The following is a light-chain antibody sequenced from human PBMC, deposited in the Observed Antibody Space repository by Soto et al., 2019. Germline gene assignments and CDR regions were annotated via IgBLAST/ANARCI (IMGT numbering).Light chain of an antibody. V-gene: IGKV3-15*01. CDR2: GAS. CDR1: QSVSSN. J-gene: IGKJ1*01. Sequence: EIVMTQSPATLSVSPGERATLSCRASQSVSSNLAWYQQKPGQAPRLLIYGASTRATGIPARFSGSGYGTDVTLTISSLQSEDFSVYYCQQYHNGWTCGQGTNVEIK. CDR3: QQYHNGWT.